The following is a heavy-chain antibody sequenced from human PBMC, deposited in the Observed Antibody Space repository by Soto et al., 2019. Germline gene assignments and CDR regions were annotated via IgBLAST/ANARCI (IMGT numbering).Heavy chain of an antibody. V-gene: IGHV3-11*01. CDR1: GFTFSDYY. CDR2: ISSSGSTI. J-gene: IGHJ1*01. D-gene: IGHD2-15*01. Sequence: GGSLRLSCAASGFTFSDYYMSWIRQAPGKGLEWVPYISSSGSTIYYADSVKGRFTISRDNAKNSLYLQMNSLRAEDTAVYYCASSARDHCSGGSCYPEYFQHWGQGTLVTV. CDR3: ASSARDHCSGGSCYPEYFQH.